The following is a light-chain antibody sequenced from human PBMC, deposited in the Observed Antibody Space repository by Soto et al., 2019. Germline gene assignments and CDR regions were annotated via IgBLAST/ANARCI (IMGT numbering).Light chain of an antibody. J-gene: IGKJ4*01. CDR2: TAS. CDR3: QQSYTTPLT. CDR1: QSISIY. Sequence: DIQKTPSPPSLSASVGDRVTITCRASQSISIYLNWFQQKPGKAPKLLIYTASSLQSGVPSRFSGSGSGTDFTLTISSLQPEDFATYYCQQSYTTPLTFGGGTKVDIK. V-gene: IGKV1-39*01.